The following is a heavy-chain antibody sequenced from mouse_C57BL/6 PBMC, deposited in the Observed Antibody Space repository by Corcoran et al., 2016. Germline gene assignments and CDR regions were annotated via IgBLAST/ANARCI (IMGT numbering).Heavy chain of an antibody. J-gene: IGHJ4*01. D-gene: IGHD1-1*01. V-gene: IGHV1-85*01. CDR2: IYPRDGSP. Sequence: QVQLQPSGPQLVKPGAAVMLSCKATGYTFTNYYINWMKQRPGQGLEWIGWIYPRDGSPKYNEKFKGKATLTVDTSSSTAYMELHSLTSEDSAVYFCARAYYYGSSPYARDYWGQGTSVTVS. CDR3: ARAYYYGSSPYARDY. CDR1: GYTFTNYY.